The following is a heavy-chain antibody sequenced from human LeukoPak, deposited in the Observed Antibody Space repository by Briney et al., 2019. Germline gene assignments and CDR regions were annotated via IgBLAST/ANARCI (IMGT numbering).Heavy chain of an antibody. CDR1: GGPFNKYY. CDR3: VREGGFFNNIGDYYYYYNMDV. J-gene: IGHJ6*04. V-gene: IGHV4-34*01. CDR2: INHIGST. D-gene: IGHD3-16*01. Sequence: SETLSLTCAVYGGPFNKYYWGWIRQFPGKGLEWIGEINHIGSTKYNPSLKSRVTISVDASKNQFSLRLRSVTVADTAVYYCVREGGFFNNIGDYYYYYNMDVWGTGTSVTVSS.